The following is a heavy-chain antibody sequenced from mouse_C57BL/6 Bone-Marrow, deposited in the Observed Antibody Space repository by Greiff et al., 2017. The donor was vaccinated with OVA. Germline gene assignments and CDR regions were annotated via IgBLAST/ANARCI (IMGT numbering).Heavy chain of an antibody. CDR3: ARYKLRLGDAMDY. Sequence: QVQLKESGPELVKPGASVKISCKASGYTFTDYYINWVKQRPGQGLEWIGWIFPGSGSTYYNEKFKGKATLTVDKSSSTAYMLLSSLTSEDSAVYFCARYKLRLGDAMDYWGQGTSVTVSS. D-gene: IGHD3-2*02. CDR1: GYTFTDYY. V-gene: IGHV1-75*01. CDR2: IFPGSGST. J-gene: IGHJ4*01.